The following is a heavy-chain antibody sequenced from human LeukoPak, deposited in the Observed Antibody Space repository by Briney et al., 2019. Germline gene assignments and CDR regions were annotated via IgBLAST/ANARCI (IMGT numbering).Heavy chain of an antibody. Sequence: SETLSLTCAVYGGSFSDYYWSWIRQPPGKGLEWIGEINHSGSTNYNPSLKSRVTMSVDTSRNQFSLNLTSVTAADTAIYYCARDLLHRGYAFDIWGQGTMVTVSS. J-gene: IGHJ3*02. CDR2: INHSGST. CDR1: GGSFSDYY. D-gene: IGHD5-12*01. CDR3: ARDLLHRGYAFDI. V-gene: IGHV4-34*01.